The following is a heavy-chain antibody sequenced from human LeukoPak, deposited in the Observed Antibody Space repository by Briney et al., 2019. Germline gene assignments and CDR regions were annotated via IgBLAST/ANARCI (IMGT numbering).Heavy chain of an antibody. V-gene: IGHV3-15*01. D-gene: IGHD6-19*01. CDR1: GITFTNAW. CDR2: IKSKTDGGTT. Sequence: GGSLRLSCAASGITFTNAWLTWVRQAPGEGLEWVGRIKSKTDGGTTDYAAPVKGRFTISRDDSKNTLYLQMNSLKTEDTAVYYCTTDIGSGGDYWGQGTLVTVSS. CDR3: TTDIGSGGDY. J-gene: IGHJ4*02.